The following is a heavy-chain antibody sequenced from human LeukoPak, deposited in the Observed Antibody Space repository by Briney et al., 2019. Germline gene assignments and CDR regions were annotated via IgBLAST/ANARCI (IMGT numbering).Heavy chain of an antibody. V-gene: IGHV4-59*01. CDR1: GGSISSYY. CDR2: IYYSGST. CDR3: ARAFDYYDSSGYYYYAFDI. Sequence: PSETLSLTCTVSGGSISSYYWSWLRQPPGKGLEWVGYIYYSGSTNYNPSLKSRVTISVGTSKNQFSLKLSSVTAADTAVYYCARAFDYYDSSGYYYYAFDIWGQGTMVTVSS. J-gene: IGHJ3*02. D-gene: IGHD3-22*01.